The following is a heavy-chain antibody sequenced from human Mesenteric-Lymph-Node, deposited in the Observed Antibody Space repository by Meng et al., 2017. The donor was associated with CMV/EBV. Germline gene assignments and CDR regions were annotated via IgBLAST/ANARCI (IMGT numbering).Heavy chain of an antibody. CDR1: GYSFSDYW. CDR3: ARPASGFTFDY. CDR2: IYPGDSDT. Sequence: ISCKGSGYSFSDYWIVWVRQIPGRGLEWMGIIYPGDSDTRYSPSFRGQVSISADKSINTAYLQWSSLKASDTAMYYCARPASGFTFDYLGQGTLVTVSS. J-gene: IGHJ4*02. D-gene: IGHD6-25*01. V-gene: IGHV5-51*01.